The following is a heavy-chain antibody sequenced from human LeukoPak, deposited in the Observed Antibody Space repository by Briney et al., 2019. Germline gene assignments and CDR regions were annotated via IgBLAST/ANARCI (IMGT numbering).Heavy chain of an antibody. J-gene: IGHJ6*02. CDR1: GGSISSGGYS. V-gene: IGHV4-31*11. CDR3: ASQHRDYYYYGMDV. D-gene: IGHD1-14*01. CDR2: IYYSGST. Sequence: PSETLSLTCAVSGGSISSGGYSWSWIRQPPGKGLEWIGYIYYSGSTYYNPSLKSRVTISVDTSKNQFSLKLSSVTAADTAVYYCASQHRDYYYYGMDVWGQGTTVTVSS.